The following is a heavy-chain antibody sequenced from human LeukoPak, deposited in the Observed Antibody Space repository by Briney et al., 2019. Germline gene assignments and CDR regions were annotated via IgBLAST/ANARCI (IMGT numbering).Heavy chain of an antibody. CDR1: GFTFSGYA. Sequence: GGSLRLSCAASGFTFSGYAIHWVRQAPGKGLEWVAVISSDGRDKHHADSVKGRFTISRDNSKKTLYLQTNSLRVEDTALYHCARGPANHYGMDVWGQGTTVTVSS. CDR2: ISSDGRDK. J-gene: IGHJ6*02. CDR3: ARGPANHYGMDV. V-gene: IGHV3-30*03. D-gene: IGHD4/OR15-4a*01.